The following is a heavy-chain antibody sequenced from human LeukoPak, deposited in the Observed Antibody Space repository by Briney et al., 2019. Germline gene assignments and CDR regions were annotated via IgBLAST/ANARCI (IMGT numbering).Heavy chain of an antibody. Sequence: PGGSLRLSCAASGFTFSIYSMNWVRQAPGKGLEWVSYISSSSSTIYYADSVKGRFTISRDNAKNSLYLQMNSLRAEDTAVYYCARDGGRWLPDHWGQGTLVTVSS. CDR2: ISSSSSTI. CDR3: ARDGGRWLPDH. V-gene: IGHV3-48*01. CDR1: GFTFSIYS. J-gene: IGHJ4*02. D-gene: IGHD5-24*01.